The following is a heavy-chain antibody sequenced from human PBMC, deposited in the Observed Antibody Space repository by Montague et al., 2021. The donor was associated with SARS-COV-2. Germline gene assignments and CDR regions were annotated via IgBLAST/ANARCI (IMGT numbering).Heavy chain of an antibody. CDR1: GFTVSTNY. J-gene: IGHJ6*02. Sequence: SLRLSCAASGFTVSTNYMSWVRQAPGKGLEWVSVIYSDGTTYYADSVNGRFTISSDNTKNTPYLQMDSLRAEDTAVYYCARDSMAAAAWWYYGMDVWGQGTTVTVS. D-gene: IGHD6-25*01. V-gene: IGHV3-66*01. CDR3: ARDSMAAAAWWYYGMDV. CDR2: IYSDGTT.